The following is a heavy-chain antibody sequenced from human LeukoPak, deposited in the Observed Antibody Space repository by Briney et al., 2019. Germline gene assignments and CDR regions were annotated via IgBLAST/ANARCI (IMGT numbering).Heavy chain of an antibody. CDR2: MSYDGTNK. V-gene: IGHV3-30*04. CDR3: ARSNIVTGYGGGSDLYNWFDP. CDR1: GFTFSNYA. J-gene: IGHJ5*02. D-gene: IGHD3-9*01. Sequence: GGSLRLSCAASGFTFSNYAMYWVRQAPGKGLEWVAVMSYDGTNKYYADFVKGRFTISRDNSKNTMYLQMNSLRAEDTAVYYCARSNIVTGYGGGSDLYNWFDPWGQGTLVTVSS.